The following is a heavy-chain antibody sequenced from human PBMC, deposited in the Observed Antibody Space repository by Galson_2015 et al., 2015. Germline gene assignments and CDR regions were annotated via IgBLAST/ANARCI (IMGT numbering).Heavy chain of an antibody. CDR2: ISSSGSTI. Sequence: SLRLSCAASGFTFSDYYMSWIRQAPGKGLEWVSYISSSGSTIYYADSVKGRFTISRDNAKNSLYLQMNSLRAEDTAVYYCAREGLSSTSYYYYGMDVWGQGTTVTVSS. V-gene: IGHV3-11*01. D-gene: IGHD2-2*01. CDR3: AREGLSSTSYYYYGMDV. J-gene: IGHJ6*02. CDR1: GFTFSDYY.